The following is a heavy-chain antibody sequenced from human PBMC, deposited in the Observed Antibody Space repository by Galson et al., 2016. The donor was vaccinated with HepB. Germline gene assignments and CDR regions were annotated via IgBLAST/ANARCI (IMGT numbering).Heavy chain of an antibody. CDR3: ARGGYDGYEIDY. CDR1: GFAFSGYW. J-gene: IGHJ4*02. D-gene: IGHD5-12*01. V-gene: IGHV3-74*01. CDR2: INSDGSRR. Sequence: SLRLSCAASGFAFSGYWMYWVRQPPGKGLVWVSRINSDGSRRTYADSVEGRFTISRDNARNTLYLQMDSLRAEDTAVYYCARGGYDGYEIDYWGQGTLVSVSS.